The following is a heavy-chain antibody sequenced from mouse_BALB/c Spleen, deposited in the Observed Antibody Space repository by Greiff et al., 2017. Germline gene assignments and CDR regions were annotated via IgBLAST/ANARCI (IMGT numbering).Heavy chain of an antibody. CDR2: ISSGGSYT. J-gene: IGHJ2*01. V-gene: IGHV5-9-3*01. CDR1: GFSFSSYS. CDR3: ATIYYDYVFDY. Sequence: DVHLVESGGGLVKPGGSLKLSCAASGFSFSSYSMSWVRQTPEKRLVWVATISSGGSYTYYPDSVKGRFTISRDNAKNTLYLQMSSLRSEDTAMYYCATIYYDYVFDYWGQGTTLTVSS. D-gene: IGHD2-4*01.